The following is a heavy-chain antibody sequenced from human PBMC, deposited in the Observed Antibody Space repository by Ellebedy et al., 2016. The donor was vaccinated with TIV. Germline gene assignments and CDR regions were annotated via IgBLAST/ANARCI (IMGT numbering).Heavy chain of an antibody. CDR2: IKQDGSEK. D-gene: IGHD2-2*02. V-gene: IGHV3-7*01. CDR1: GFTFSSYW. J-gene: IGHJ6*03. CDR3: ARASRKDIVVVPAAISHYYYYMDV. Sequence: GESLKISCAASGFTFSSYWMSWVRQAPGKGLEWVANIKQDGSEKYYVDSVKGRFTISRDNAKNSLYLQMNSLRAEDTAVYYCARASRKDIVVVPAAISHYYYYMDVWGKGTTVTVSS.